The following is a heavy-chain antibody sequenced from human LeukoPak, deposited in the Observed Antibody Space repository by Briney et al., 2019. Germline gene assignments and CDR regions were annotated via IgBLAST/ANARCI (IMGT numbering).Heavy chain of an antibody. CDR3: ARVRIAAQGYFDY. Sequence: ASVKVSCKASGYTFTSYDINWVRQATGQGLEWMGWMNPNSGNTGYAQKFQGRVTMTRNTSISTAYMELSSLRSEDTAVYYCARVRIAAQGYFDYWGQGTLVTVSS. D-gene: IGHD6-13*01. CDR2: MNPNSGNT. J-gene: IGHJ4*02. CDR1: GYTFTSYD. V-gene: IGHV1-8*01.